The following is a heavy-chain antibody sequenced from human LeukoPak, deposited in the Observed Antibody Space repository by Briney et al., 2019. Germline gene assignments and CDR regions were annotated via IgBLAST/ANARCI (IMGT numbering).Heavy chain of an antibody. J-gene: IGHJ5*02. D-gene: IGHD2-8*01. CDR2: IYTTGST. Sequence: SETLSLTCTISGDTRNGTYWSWIRQPAGKGLQWLGRIYTTGSTDYNPSLKSRVTISVDTSKNQFSLKLSSVTAADTAVYYCARLGVDNPNWFDPWGQGTLVTVSS. CDR3: ARLGVDNPNWFDP. V-gene: IGHV4-4*07. CDR1: GDTRNGTY.